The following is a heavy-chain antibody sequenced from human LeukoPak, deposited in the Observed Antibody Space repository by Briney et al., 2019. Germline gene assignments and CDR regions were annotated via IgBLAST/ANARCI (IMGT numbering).Heavy chain of an antibody. D-gene: IGHD6-6*01. J-gene: IGHJ3*02. V-gene: IGHV3-48*04. Sequence: GGSLRLSCAASGFTFSSYAMSWVRQAPGKGLEWVSYISSSGTAKYYADSVKGRFTISRDNAKNSLYLQMSSLRAEDTAVFYCARATSDAFDIWGQGTMVTVSS. CDR3: ARATSDAFDI. CDR2: ISSSGTAK. CDR1: GFTFSSYA.